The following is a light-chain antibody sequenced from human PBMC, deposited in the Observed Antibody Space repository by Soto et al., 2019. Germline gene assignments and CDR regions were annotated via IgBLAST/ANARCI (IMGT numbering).Light chain of an antibody. V-gene: IGKV1-39*01. CDR1: QSISSY. Sequence: DIPMTQSPSSLSAFVGDRVTINCRASQSISSYVNWYQQKPGKAPKNLIYSASTLQGGVPSRFSGTGSGTDFTLTISSLQPEDFATYYCQQNYNFPRTFGQGTKVDIK. CDR2: SAS. CDR3: QQNYNFPRT. J-gene: IGKJ1*01.